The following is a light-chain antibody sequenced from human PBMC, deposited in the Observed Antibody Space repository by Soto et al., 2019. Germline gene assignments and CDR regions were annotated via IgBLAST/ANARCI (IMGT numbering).Light chain of an antibody. J-gene: IGKJ3*01. CDR3: HQFGSSPLDT. V-gene: IGKV3-20*01. Sequence: ELVLTQSPGTLSLSPGERATLSCRDSQTISSSFLAWYQQKPGQAPRLLIYRASRMAPGIPDRFSGTGSWTDFTLTISRLEPEDFAVSDCHQFGSSPLDTFGPGTKVEIK. CDR2: RAS. CDR1: QTISSSF.